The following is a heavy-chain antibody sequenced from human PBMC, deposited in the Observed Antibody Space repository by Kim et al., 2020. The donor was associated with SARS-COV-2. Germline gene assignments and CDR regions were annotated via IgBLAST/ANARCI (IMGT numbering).Heavy chain of an antibody. Sequence: GGSLRLSCATSGFTFSDYAMNWVRQAPGKGLEWVSAINGNGDTTFYADSVKGRFTISRDKSKKTLYLQMNSLRADDTAVYYCAKYYYGSGTYCLDYWGQGTLVTVSS. CDR1: GFTFSDYA. CDR3: AKYYYGSGTYCLDY. V-gene: IGHV3-23*01. D-gene: IGHD3-10*01. J-gene: IGHJ4*02. CDR2: INGNGDTT.